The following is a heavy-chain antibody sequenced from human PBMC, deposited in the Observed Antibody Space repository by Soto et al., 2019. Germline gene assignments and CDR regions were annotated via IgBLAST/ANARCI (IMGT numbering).Heavy chain of an antibody. CDR3: AREVQVHTPAFVY. CDR1: GGTFNTYA. J-gene: IGHJ4*02. Sequence: QVQLVQSGAEMKKPGSSVKVSCQSSGGTFNTYAMNWVRQAPGQGPEWMGDISPMFGAANYAPKFQGRVTLTAYESTGTSYMQLSSLTSEDPALYFCAREVQVHTPAFVYWGQGTLVTVSS. CDR2: ISPMFGAA. V-gene: IGHV1-69*19. D-gene: IGHD3-10*01.